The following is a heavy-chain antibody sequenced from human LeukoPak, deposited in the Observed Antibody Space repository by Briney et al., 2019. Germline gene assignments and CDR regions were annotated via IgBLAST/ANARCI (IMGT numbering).Heavy chain of an antibody. CDR2: IYYSGST. CDR1: GGSISSYY. Sequence: PSETLSLTCTVSGGSISSYYWSWIRQPPGKGLEWIGYIYYSGSTNYNPSLKSRVTISVDTSKNQFSLKLSSVTAADTAVYYCARGSSGSLPFDYWGQGTLVTVSS. J-gene: IGHJ4*02. CDR3: ARGSSGSLPFDY. V-gene: IGHV4-59*08. D-gene: IGHD3-22*01.